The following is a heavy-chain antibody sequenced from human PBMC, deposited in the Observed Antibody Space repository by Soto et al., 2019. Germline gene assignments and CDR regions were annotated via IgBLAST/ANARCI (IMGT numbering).Heavy chain of an antibody. CDR3: ASSPYSSSLFVLASDS. D-gene: IGHD6-6*01. Sequence: SVKVSCKASGGTFSIYAINCVLQSPLQWLDWMGGIVPIFGTAKYAQKFQGRVTIAADESTSAAYMELTSLRSEDTAMYYCASSPYSSSLFVLASDSWGQGTLVTVSS. CDR1: GGTFSIYA. V-gene: IGHV1-69*13. J-gene: IGHJ4*02. CDR2: IVPIFGTA.